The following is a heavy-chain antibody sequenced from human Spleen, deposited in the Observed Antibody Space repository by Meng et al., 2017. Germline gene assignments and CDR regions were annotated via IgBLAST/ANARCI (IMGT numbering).Heavy chain of an antibody. CDR2: INSNSDGGTT. CDR3: ATGAAAADH. CDR1: GFRVTDAW. V-gene: IGHV3-15*01. Sequence: GGSLRLSCVASGFRVTDAWMSWVRQAPGKGLEWVGRINSNSDGGTTDYVAPVKGRFTISRDDSKNTLYLQMNSLITEDTAVYFCATGAAAADHWGQGTLVTVSS. J-gene: IGHJ4*02. D-gene: IGHD6-13*01.